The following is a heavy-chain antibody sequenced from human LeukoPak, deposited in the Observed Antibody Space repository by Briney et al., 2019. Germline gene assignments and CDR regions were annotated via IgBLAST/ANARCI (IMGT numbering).Heavy chain of an antibody. CDR1: GFTFSSYE. D-gene: IGHD3-10*01. CDR3: AKDEGLLWFGELLLDY. CDR2: ISSSGSTI. J-gene: IGHJ4*02. V-gene: IGHV3-48*03. Sequence: GGSLRLSCAASGFTFSSYEMNWVRQAPGKGLEWVSYISSSGSTIYYADSVKGRFTISRDNSKNTLYLQMNSLRAEDTAVYYCAKDEGLLWFGELLLDYWGQGTLVTVSS.